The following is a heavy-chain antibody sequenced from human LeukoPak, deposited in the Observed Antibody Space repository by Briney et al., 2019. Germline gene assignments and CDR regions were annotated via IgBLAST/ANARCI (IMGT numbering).Heavy chain of an antibody. CDR1: AFTLTTYA. J-gene: IGHJ6*02. CDR3: ARDTAVERWLQSHYYYGMGV. Sequence: PGRSLSLSWPASAFTLTTYATHCVRHAPSGGLEWEAVISYEGTNKYYTNSVKGRFTISRDNSKNTLHLQMNSLRAEDTAVYYCARDTAVERWLQSHYYYGMGVWGQGTTVTVSS. D-gene: IGHD5-24*01. CDR2: ISYEGTNK. V-gene: IGHV3-30-3*01.